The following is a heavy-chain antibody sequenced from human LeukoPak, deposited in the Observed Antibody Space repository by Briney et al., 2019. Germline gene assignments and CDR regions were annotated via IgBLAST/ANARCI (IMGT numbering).Heavy chain of an antibody. V-gene: IGHV3-73*01. CDR3: TRQYSSSSDFDY. Sequence: GGSLRLSCAASGFTFSGSAMHWLRQASGKGLEWVGRIRSKANSYATAYAASVKGRFTISRDDSKNTAYLQMNSLKTEDTAVYYCTRQYSSSSDFDYWGQGTLVTVSS. CDR2: IRSKANSYAT. J-gene: IGHJ4*02. CDR1: GFTFSGSA. D-gene: IGHD6-6*01.